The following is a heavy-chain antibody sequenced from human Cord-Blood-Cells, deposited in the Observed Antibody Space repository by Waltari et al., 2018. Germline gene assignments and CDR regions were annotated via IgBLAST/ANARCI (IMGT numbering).Heavy chain of an antibody. D-gene: IGHD3-10*01. CDR2: LSSGGST. V-gene: IGHV3-53*01. J-gene: IGHJ4*02. CDR1: GFTVSSNY. CDR3: ARGFGYYGSGSYYNYFDY. Sequence: EVQLVESGGGLIQPGGSLRLSCAASGFTVSSNYMSWVRQAPGKGLEWVSVLSSGGSTYYADSVKGRFTISRDNSKNTLYLQMNSLRAEDTAVYYCARGFGYYGSGSYYNYFDYWGQGTLVTVSS.